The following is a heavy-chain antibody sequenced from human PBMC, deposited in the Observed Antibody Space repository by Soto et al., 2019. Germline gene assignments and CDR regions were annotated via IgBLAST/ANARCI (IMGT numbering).Heavy chain of an antibody. CDR2: TFNYSHNP. CDR1: GLASRAFS. D-gene: IGHD2-15*01. J-gene: IGHJ3*01. Sequence: EVQLVESGGGLVKPGGSLRLSCAASGLASRAFSINWVRQAQGKGLQGVSSTFNYSHNPDYADSVKGRFPISRDNAENSVYLQMDSLRVEDTAVYYCAREEGYCRGGSCVRSAFALWGQWTVVTVSS. V-gene: IGHV3-21*01. CDR3: AREEGYCRGGSCVRSAFAL.